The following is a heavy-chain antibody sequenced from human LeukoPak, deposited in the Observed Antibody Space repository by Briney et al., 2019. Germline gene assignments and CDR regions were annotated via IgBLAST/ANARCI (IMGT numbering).Heavy chain of an antibody. Sequence: GGSLRLSCAASAFTFSSYSMNWVRQAPGKGLEWVSYISSSSSTIYYADSVKGRFTVSRDNAKNSLYLQMNSLRAEDTAVYYCAREQRVSTWYPDYWGQGTLVTVSS. CDR3: AREQRVSTWYPDY. CDR2: ISSSSSTI. V-gene: IGHV3-48*04. J-gene: IGHJ4*02. CDR1: AFTFSSYS. D-gene: IGHD6-13*01.